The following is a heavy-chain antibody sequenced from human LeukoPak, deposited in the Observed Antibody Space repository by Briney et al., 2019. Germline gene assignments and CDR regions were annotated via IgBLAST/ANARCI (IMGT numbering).Heavy chain of an antibody. V-gene: IGHV4-30-2*01. J-gene: IGHJ5*02. CDR1: GGAISSGGYY. Sequence: SETLSLTCTVSGGAISSGGYYWSWIRQPPGKGLEWTGYIYHSGSTYYNPSLKSRVTISVDRSKNQFSLKLSSVTAADTAVYYCARGARYGERRGGNWFDPWGQGTLVTVSS. CDR2: IYHSGST. D-gene: IGHD4-17*01. CDR3: ARGARYGERRGGNWFDP.